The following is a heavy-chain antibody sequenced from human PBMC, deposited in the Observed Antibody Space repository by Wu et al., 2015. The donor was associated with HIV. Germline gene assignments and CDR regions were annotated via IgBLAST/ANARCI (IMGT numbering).Heavy chain of an antibody. CDR2: IIPIFRTA. J-gene: IGHJ5*02. D-gene: IGHD6-13*01. V-gene: IGHV1-69*05. Sequence: QVQLVQSGAEVKKPGSSVKVSCKASGGIFSSFAINWVRQAPGQGLEWMGGIIPIFRTANYAQKFQGRVTITTDESTSTAYMELSGLRSEDTAMYYCARGLAAAGNFRENWFDPWGEGTLVTVSS. CDR3: ARGLAAAGNFRENWFDP. CDR1: GGIFSSFA.